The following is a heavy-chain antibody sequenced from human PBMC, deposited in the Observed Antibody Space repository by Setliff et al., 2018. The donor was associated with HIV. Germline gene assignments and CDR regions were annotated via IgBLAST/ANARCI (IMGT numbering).Heavy chain of an antibody. CDR3: NIYYYYYMDV. Sequence: SETLSLTCSVSGGSINRVTYYWTWIRQSAGKGLEWIGHIYITGSTDYNPSLKSRVTIPVDKSKNQFSLKLTSVTATDTAVYYCNIYYYYYMDVWGKGTTVTVSS. CDR1: GGSINRVTYY. J-gene: IGHJ6*03. CDR2: IYITGST. V-gene: IGHV4-61*09.